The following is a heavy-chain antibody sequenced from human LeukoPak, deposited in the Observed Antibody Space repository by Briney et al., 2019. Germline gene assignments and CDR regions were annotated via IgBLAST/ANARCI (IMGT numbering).Heavy chain of an antibody. V-gene: IGHV3-30*18. CDR1: GFTFSSYG. CDR3: AKDPHILTELLCGMDV. CDR2: ISYDGSNK. Sequence: PGGSLRLSCAASGFTFSSYGMHWVRQAPGKGLEWVAVISYDGSNKYYADSVKGRFAISRDNSKNTLYLQMNSLRAEDTAVYYCAKDPHILTELLCGMDVWGQGTTVTVSS. J-gene: IGHJ6*02. D-gene: IGHD3-9*01.